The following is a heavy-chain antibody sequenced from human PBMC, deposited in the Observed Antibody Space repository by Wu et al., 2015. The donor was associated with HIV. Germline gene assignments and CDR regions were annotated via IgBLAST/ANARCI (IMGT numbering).Heavy chain of an antibody. CDR2: ISAYNGNT. D-gene: IGHD2-2*02. Sequence: QVQLVQSGAEVKKPGASVKVSCKASGYTFTSYGISWVRQAPGQGLEWMGWISAYNGNTNYAQKLQGRVTMTTDTSTSTAYMELRSLRSDDTAVYYCAREEGDIVVVPAAITLGYMDVWGKGDHGHRLL. CDR3: AREEGDIVVVPAAITLGYMDV. CDR1: GYTFTSYG. J-gene: IGHJ6*03. V-gene: IGHV1-18*01.